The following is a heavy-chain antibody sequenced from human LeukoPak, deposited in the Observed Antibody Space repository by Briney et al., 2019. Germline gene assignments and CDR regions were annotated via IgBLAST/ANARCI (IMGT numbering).Heavy chain of an antibody. CDR2: ISSSSSYI. J-gene: IGHJ4*02. D-gene: IGHD3-9*01. Sequence: PGGSLRLSCAASGFTFSSYSMNWVRQAPGKGLEWVSSISSSSSYIYYADSVKGRFTISRDNAKNSMYLQMNSLRAEDTAVYYCASTNYDILTGDYDYWGQGTLVTVSS. CDR1: GFTFSSYS. CDR3: ASTNYDILTGDYDY. V-gene: IGHV3-21*01.